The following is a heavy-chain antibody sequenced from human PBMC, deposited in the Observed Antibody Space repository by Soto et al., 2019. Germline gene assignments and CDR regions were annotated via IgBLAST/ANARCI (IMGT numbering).Heavy chain of an antibody. CDR3: AGVDTAMAVDY. D-gene: IGHD5-18*01. CDR1: GGSISSYY. J-gene: IGHJ4*02. CDR2: IYYSGST. V-gene: IGHV4-59*01. Sequence: QVQLQESGPGLVKPSETLSLTCTVSGGSISSYYWSWIRQPPGKGLEWIGYIYYSGSTNYNPSLKSRVTVSVDTSKTQVYLRLSSVTPADTAVYYCAGVDTAMAVDYWGQGTLVTVSS.